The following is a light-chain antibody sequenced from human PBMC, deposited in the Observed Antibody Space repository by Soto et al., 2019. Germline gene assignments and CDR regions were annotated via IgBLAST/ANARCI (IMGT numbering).Light chain of an antibody. Sequence: QSVLTQPPSVSAAPGQTVTISCSGSRSNLRDHYVSWYQHLPVAAPKLLIFETNRRPAGIPDRFSGSKSGTSATLGITGLQTADECDYYCASWDNTLSDGRVFGPGTKLTVL. CDR2: ETN. CDR1: RSNLRDHY. J-gene: IGLJ1*01. V-gene: IGLV1-51*02. CDR3: ASWDNTLSDGRV.